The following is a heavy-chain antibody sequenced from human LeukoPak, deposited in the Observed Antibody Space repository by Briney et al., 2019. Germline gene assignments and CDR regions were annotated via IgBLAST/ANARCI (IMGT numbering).Heavy chain of an antibody. Sequence: PSETLSLTCAVHGGSFSGYYWSWIRQPPGKGLEWIGEINHSGSTNYNPSLKSRVTISVDTSKNQFSLKLSSVTAADTAVYYCALGYCSSTSCVRAFDIWGQGTMVTVSS. CDR1: GGSFSGYY. D-gene: IGHD2-2*01. CDR2: INHSGST. J-gene: IGHJ3*02. V-gene: IGHV4-34*01. CDR3: ALGYCSSTSCVRAFDI.